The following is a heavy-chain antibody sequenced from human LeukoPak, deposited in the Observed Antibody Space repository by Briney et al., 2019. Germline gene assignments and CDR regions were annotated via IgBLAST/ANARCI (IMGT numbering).Heavy chain of an antibody. CDR1: GGSISSYY. J-gene: IGHJ4*02. CDR2: IYYSGST. D-gene: IGHD3-10*01. Sequence: SETRSLTCTVSGGSISSYYWSWIRQPPGKGLEWIGYIYYSGSTNYNPSLKSRVTISVDTSKNQFSLKLSSVTAADTAVYYCARGDVLLWFGESPTADYYFDYWGQGTLVTVSS. V-gene: IGHV4-59*01. CDR3: ARGDVLLWFGESPTADYYFDY.